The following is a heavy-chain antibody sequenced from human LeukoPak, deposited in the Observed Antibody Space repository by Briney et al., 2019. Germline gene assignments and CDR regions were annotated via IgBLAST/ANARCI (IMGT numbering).Heavy chain of an antibody. CDR1: GFTFSSYA. Sequence: PGRSLRLSCAASGFTFSSYAMHWVRQAPGKGLEWVAVISYDGGNKYYADSVKGRFTISRDNSKNTLYLQMNSLRAEDTAVYYCARDRGFRYCSGGSCSQRKSYYYYGMDVWRQGTTVTVSS. V-gene: IGHV3-30-3*01. CDR3: ARDRGFRYCSGGSCSQRKSYYYYGMDV. CDR2: ISYDGGNK. D-gene: IGHD2-15*01. J-gene: IGHJ6*02.